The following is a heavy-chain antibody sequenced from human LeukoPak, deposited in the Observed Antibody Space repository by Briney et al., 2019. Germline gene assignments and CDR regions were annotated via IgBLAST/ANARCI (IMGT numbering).Heavy chain of an antibody. J-gene: IGHJ4*02. D-gene: IGHD3-22*01. CDR2: INTNTGNP. CDR1: GYTFISYS. V-gene: IGHV7-4-1*02. Sequence: ASVKVSCKASGYTFISYSMNWARQAPGQGLEWMGWINTNTGNPTYAQGFTGRFVFSLDTSVSTAYLQISSLKAEDTAVYYCARNYYYDSSGYPFLDYWGQGTLVTVSS. CDR3: ARNYYYDSSGYPFLDY.